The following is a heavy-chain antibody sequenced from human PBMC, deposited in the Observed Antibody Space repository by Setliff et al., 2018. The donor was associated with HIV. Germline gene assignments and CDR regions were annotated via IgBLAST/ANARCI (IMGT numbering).Heavy chain of an antibody. V-gene: IGHV4-39*01. J-gene: IGHJ4*02. CDR1: GAPTSRDNYF. D-gene: IGHD3-3*01. CDR2: IHSPGTV. CDR3: ARPSFGIGGGANFDS. Sequence: SETLSLTCSVTGAPTSRDNYFWGCIRQPPGKGLEWIANIHSPGTVYYNPSRRSRVTISVDTSQSRFSLELTSVTAADTAVYYCARPSFGIGGGANFDSWGQGTLVTVSS.